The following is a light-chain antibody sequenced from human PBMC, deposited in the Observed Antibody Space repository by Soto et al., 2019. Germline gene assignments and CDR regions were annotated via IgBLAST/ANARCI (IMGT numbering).Light chain of an antibody. Sequence: QSALTQPASVSGSPGQSITISCTGTSSDVGGYNYVSWYQQHPGKAPKLMIYDVSNRPSGVSNRFSGSKSGNTASLTISGRQAEDEADYYCSSYPSSSTRVVVFGGGTKLTVL. J-gene: IGLJ2*01. CDR2: DVS. V-gene: IGLV2-14*01. CDR3: SSYPSSSTRVVV. CDR1: SSDVGGYNY.